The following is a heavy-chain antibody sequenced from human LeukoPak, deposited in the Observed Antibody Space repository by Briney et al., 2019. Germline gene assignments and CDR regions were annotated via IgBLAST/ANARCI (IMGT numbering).Heavy chain of an antibody. CDR1: GGSISSYY. CDR2: IYYSGST. V-gene: IGHV4-59*08. CDR3: ARHGYYYGSGSQLFDY. J-gene: IGHJ4*02. Sequence: SETLSLTCTVSGGSISSYYWSWIRQPPGKELDWIGYIYYSGSTNYNPSLKSRVTISVDTSKTQFSLKLTSVTAADSAVYYCARHGYYYGSGSQLFDYWSQGTLVTVSS. D-gene: IGHD3-10*01.